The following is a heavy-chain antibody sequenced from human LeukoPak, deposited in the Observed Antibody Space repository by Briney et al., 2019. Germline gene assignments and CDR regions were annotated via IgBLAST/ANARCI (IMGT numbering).Heavy chain of an antibody. Sequence: GGSLRLSCAASGFTFSSYAMHWVRQAPGKGLEWVAVISYDGSNKYYADSVKGRFTISRDNSKNTLYLQMNSLRAEDTAVYYCARESALTGPWQFDYWGQGTLVTVSS. CDR1: GFTFSSYA. V-gene: IGHV3-30-3*01. CDR3: ARESALTGPWQFDY. D-gene: IGHD3-9*01. J-gene: IGHJ4*02. CDR2: ISYDGSNK.